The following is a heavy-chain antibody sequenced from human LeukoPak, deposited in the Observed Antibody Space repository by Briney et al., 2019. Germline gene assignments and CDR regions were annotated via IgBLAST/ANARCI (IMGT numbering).Heavy chain of an antibody. Sequence: PGGSLRLSCAASGFTFSSYSMIWVRQAPGKGLEWVSSISSSSSYIYYADSVKGRFTISRDNAKNSLYLQMNSLRAEDTAVYYCARDVDYYDSSGYYDLFDYWGQGTLVTVSS. J-gene: IGHJ4*02. D-gene: IGHD3-22*01. V-gene: IGHV3-21*01. CDR2: ISSSSSYI. CDR1: GFTFSSYS. CDR3: ARDVDYYDSSGYYDLFDY.